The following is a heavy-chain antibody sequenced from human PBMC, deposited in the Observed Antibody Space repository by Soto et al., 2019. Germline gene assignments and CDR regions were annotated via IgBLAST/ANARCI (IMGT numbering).Heavy chain of an antibody. CDR1: GGSISSYY. CDR3: ARQALYSSSWYGY. V-gene: IGHV4-59*08. CDR2: IYYSGST. D-gene: IGHD6-13*01. J-gene: IGHJ4*02. Sequence: SQTLSLTCTVSGGSISSYYWSWIRQPPGKGLEWIGYIYYSGSTNYNPSLKSRVTISVDTSKNQFSLKLSSVTAADTAVYYCARQALYSSSWYGYWGQGTLVTVSS.